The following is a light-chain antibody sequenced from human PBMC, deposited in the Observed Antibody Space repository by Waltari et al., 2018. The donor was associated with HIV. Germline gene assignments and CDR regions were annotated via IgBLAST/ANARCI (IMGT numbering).Light chain of an antibody. Sequence: SYELTPPPSVSVSPAQPASIACSGDNLGDKYACWYQQRPGQSPVLVIYQENKRPSGIPLRISGSKSVTTATLTISGTQAMDEADYYCQAWDSSTVVFGGGTKLTVL. CDR1: NLGDKY. V-gene: IGLV3-1*01. J-gene: IGLJ3*02. CDR3: QAWDSSTVV. CDR2: QEN.